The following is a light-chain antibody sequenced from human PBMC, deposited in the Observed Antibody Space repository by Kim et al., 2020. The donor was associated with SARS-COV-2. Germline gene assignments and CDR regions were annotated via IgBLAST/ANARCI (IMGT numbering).Light chain of an antibody. V-gene: IGKV4-1*01. CDR3: QQYCSSRT. Sequence: DIVMTQSPDSLAVSLGERATINCKSSQTILYSSINKNCLAWYQQKPGQPPKLLIYWASIRESGVPDRFSGGGSGTDFTLTISSLQAEDAAIYHCQQYCSSRTFGRGTKVEIK. CDR2: WAS. CDR1: QTILYSSINKNC. J-gene: IGKJ1*01.